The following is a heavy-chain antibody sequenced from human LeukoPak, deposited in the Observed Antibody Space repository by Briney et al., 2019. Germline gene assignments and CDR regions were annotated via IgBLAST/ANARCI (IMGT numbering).Heavy chain of an antibody. Sequence: ASVKVSCKASGYTFTSYGISWVRQAPGQGLEWMGWINPNSGGTNYAQKFQGRVTMTRDTSISTAYMELSRLRSDDTAVYYCARETIAAAGNTFDYWGQGTLVTVSS. CDR2: INPNSGGT. CDR3: ARETIAAAGNTFDY. J-gene: IGHJ4*02. D-gene: IGHD6-13*01. CDR1: GYTFTSYG. V-gene: IGHV1-2*02.